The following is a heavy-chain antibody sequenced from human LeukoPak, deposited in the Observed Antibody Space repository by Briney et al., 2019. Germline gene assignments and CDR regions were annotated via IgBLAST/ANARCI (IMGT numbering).Heavy chain of an antibody. V-gene: IGHV3-48*01. CDR1: GCAFSSYC. Sequence: PGGSLTLSCAASGCAFSSYCMNWVRQAPGKGLEWVSYINNSSSTIYYAAFVKGRFTISRDNSKNFLFLQMSGLRGEDTAVYYCGRWREYGSLYCWGQGTLVTVSS. D-gene: IGHD2/OR15-2a*01. CDR3: GRWREYGSLYC. J-gene: IGHJ4*02. CDR2: INNSSSTI.